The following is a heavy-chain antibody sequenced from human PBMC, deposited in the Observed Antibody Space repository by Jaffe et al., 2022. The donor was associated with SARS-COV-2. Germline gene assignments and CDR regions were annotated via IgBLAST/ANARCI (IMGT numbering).Heavy chain of an antibody. CDR3: AREGLWGGHDASDI. J-gene: IGHJ3*02. CDR2: IDASGST. Sequence: QVQLQESGPGLVKPSQTLSLTCTVSGGSITGGRYFWSWIRQPAGKGLEWIGRIDASGSTDYNPSLKSRVTISVDTSKNQFSLKVNSVTAADTAVYYCAREGLWGGHDASDIWGQGTMITVSS. V-gene: IGHV4-61*02. D-gene: IGHD3-10*01. CDR1: GGSITGGRYF.